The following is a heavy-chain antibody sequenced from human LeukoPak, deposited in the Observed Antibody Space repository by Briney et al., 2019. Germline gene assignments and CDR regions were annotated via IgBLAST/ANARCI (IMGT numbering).Heavy chain of an antibody. V-gene: IGHV3-21*01. Sequence: PGGSLRLSCAASGFNFDSYTMTWVRQAPGKGLEWVSSISSGSSHIYYADPMKGRFTISRDNAKNSLYLQMNSLRAEDTAVYYCARFLTVAVVPQRVDCWGQGTLVTVSS. D-gene: IGHD2/OR15-2a*01. J-gene: IGHJ4*02. CDR2: ISSGSSHI. CDR1: GFNFDSYT. CDR3: ARFLTVAVVPQRVDC.